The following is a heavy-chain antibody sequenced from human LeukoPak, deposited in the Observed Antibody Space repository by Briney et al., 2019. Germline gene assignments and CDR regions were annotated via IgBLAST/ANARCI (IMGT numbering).Heavy chain of an antibody. V-gene: IGHV3-7*01. CDR3: ARASWERWLLFDY. CDR1: GFIFSSYW. Sequence: PGGSLRPSCAASGFIFSSYWMSWVRLAPGSGRGWVANIMYDGSEKYYVVSVKGRFTISRDNAKNSLSLQMNSLRAEDTAVYYCARASWERWLLFDYWGQGTLVTVSS. CDR2: IMYDGSEK. D-gene: IGHD5-24*01. J-gene: IGHJ4*02.